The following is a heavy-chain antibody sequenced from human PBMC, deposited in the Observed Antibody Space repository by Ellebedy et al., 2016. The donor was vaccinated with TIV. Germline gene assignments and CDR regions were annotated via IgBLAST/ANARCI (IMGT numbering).Heavy chain of an antibody. J-gene: IGHJ2*01. CDR1: EFTFSSHS. D-gene: IGHD4/OR15-4a*01. CDR3: AKGEGTLVENWCFDV. Sequence: GGSLRLXXEASEFTFSSHSMNWVRQSPGKGLEWLASISSDSIYIYYADSVKGRFTISRDNAKNSLYLHMNSLRAEDTAVYYCAKGEGTLVENWCFDVWGRGTLVTVSS. V-gene: IGHV3-21*04. CDR2: ISSDSIYI.